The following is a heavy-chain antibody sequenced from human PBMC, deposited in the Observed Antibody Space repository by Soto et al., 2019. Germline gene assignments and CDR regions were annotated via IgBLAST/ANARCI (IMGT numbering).Heavy chain of an antibody. V-gene: IGHV3-23*01. J-gene: IGHJ4*02. Sequence: EMQLLESGGGLVQPGGSLRLSCAASGFIFSSYAMSWVRQAPGRGLEWVSAISGNGRSLYYADSMKGRFTISRDNPRNTLYLQLNSLSAEDTAVYYCAKRPENGFSPFDYWGQGILVTVSS. CDR2: ISGNGRSL. D-gene: IGHD2-8*01. CDR1: GFIFSSYA. CDR3: AKRPENGFSPFDY.